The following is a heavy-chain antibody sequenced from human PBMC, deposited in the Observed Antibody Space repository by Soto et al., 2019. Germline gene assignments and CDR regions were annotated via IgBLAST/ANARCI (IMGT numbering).Heavy chain of an antibody. Sequence: EVQLLESGGGLVQPGGSLRLSCAASGFTSSNYAMSWVRQAPGRGLELVSGISGSGDLTYYADSVKGRFTISRDNSENMVYMQMNSLSAEDTAVYYCAKDRTITMIVVPHAFDIWGQGTMVSVSS. D-gene: IGHD3-22*01. J-gene: IGHJ3*02. CDR3: AKDRTITMIVVPHAFDI. CDR1: GFTSSNYA. V-gene: IGHV3-23*01. CDR2: ISGSGDLT.